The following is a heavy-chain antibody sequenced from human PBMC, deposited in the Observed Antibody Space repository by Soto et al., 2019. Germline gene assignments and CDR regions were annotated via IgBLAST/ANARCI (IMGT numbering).Heavy chain of an antibody. V-gene: IGHV6-1*01. CDR3: GRADLHAFDA. CDR1: GDSVSTNSAA. J-gene: IGHJ3*01. Sequence: SQTLSLTCAISGDSVSTNSAAWHLIRQSPSRGLEWLGRTYYRSKWYNDYAVSVKSRIIINPDTSKNQFSLQLNSVTPEDTAVYNCGRADLHAFDAWGQRTIVPVSS. CDR2: TYYRSKWYN.